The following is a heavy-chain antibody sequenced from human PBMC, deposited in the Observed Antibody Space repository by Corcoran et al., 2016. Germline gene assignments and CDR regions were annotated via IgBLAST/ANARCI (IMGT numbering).Heavy chain of an antibody. CDR3: ARDNADSSDSSGYNLDY. D-gene: IGHD3-22*01. CDR2: TYYRSKWYN. V-gene: IGHV6-1*01. Sequence: QVQLQQSGPGLVKPSQTLSLTCAISGDSVSSNCAAWNWLRQSPSRGLEWLGRTYYRSKWYNDYAVSVKSRITINPDTSKNQFSLQLNSVTPEDTAVYYCARDNADSSDSSGYNLDYWGQGTLVTVSS. J-gene: IGHJ4*02. CDR1: GDSVSSNCAA.